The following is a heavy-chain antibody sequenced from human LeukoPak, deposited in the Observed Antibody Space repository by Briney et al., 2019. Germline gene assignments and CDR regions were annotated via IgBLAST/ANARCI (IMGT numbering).Heavy chain of an antibody. CDR3: ARDNVGSLDF. D-gene: IGHD3-10*01. CDR1: GDSVTSHG. CDR2: VYASGAN. V-gene: IGHV4-59*02. J-gene: IGHJ4*02. Sequence: SETLSLTWSVSGDSVTSHGWSWVRQPPGKGLEWIGYVYASGANSDNCNPSLKSRITISVDTSRNQFSLRLNSVTAADTAIYYCARDNVGSLDFWGQGILVTVSS.